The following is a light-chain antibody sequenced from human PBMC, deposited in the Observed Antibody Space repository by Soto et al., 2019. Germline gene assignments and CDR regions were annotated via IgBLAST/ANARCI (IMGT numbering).Light chain of an antibody. J-gene: IGLJ3*02. CDR1: SSNFGAGYD. Sequence: QSVLTQPPSVSGAPGQRVTISCTGSSSNFGAGYDVHWYQQLPGTAPKLLIYGNSNRPSGVPDRFSGSKSGTSASLAITGLQAEDEADYYCQSYDSSLSGWVFGGRTQLTVL. CDR2: GNS. V-gene: IGLV1-40*01. CDR3: QSYDSSLSGWV.